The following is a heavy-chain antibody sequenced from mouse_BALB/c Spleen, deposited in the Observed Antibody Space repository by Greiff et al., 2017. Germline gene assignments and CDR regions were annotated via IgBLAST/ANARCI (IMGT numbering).Heavy chain of an antibody. CDR3: ASLTVAYYFDY. D-gene: IGHD4-1*01. CDR2: IDPFNGGT. CDR1: GYSFTSYY. J-gene: IGHJ2*01. V-gene: IGHV1S135*01. Sequence: EVQLVESGPELMKPGASVKISCKASGYSFTSYYMHWVKQSHGKSLEWIGYIDPFNGGTSYNQKFKGKATLTVDKSSSTAYMHLSSLTSEDSAVYYCASLTVAYYFDYWGQGTTLTVSS.